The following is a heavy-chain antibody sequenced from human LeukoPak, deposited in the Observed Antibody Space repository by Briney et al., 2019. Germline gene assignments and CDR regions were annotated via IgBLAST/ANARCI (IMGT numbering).Heavy chain of an antibody. V-gene: IGHV3-23*01. CDR2: ISGSGVTT. CDR3: AKVSPYCSSSNCYDY. CDR1: GFTFSSYA. J-gene: IGHJ4*02. D-gene: IGHD2-2*01. Sequence: PGGSLRLSCAASGFTFSSYAMIWVRQAPGKGLERISVISGSGVTTSYADSVMGRFTISRDDPKNTLYLQMNSLRAEDTAVYYCAKVSPYCSSSNCYDYWGQGTLVTVSS.